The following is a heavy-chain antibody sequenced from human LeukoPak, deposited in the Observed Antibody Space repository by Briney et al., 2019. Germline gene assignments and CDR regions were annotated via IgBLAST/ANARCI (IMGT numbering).Heavy chain of an antibody. CDR2: INPNSGGT. Sequence: ASVKVSCKASGYTFTGYYMHWVRQAPGQGLEWMGWINPNSGGTNYAQKFQGRVTMTRDTSISTAYMELSRLTSDDTAVYYCARGDYRLYYYYMDVWGKGTTVTISS. V-gene: IGHV1-2*02. CDR1: GYTFTGYY. D-gene: IGHD4-17*01. CDR3: ARGDYRLYYYYMDV. J-gene: IGHJ6*03.